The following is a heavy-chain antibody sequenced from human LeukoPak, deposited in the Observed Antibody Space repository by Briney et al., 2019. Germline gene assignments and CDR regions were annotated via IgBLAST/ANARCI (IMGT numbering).Heavy chain of an antibody. V-gene: IGHV4-59*11. CDR1: GGSIISHY. D-gene: IGHD2-8*01. J-gene: IGHJ4*02. CDR2: IYYSGST. CDR3: ARDGGRCTNGVCQYYFDY. Sequence: TSETLSLTCTVSGGSIISHYWSWIRQPPGKGLEWIGYIYYSGSTNYNPSLKSRVTISVDTSKNQFSLKLSSVTAADTAVYYCARDGGRCTNGVCQYYFDYWGQGTLVTVSP.